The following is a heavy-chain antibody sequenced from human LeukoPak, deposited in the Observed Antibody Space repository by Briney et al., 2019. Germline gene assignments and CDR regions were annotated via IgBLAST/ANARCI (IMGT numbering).Heavy chain of an antibody. CDR1: GFTFSSYA. Sequence: GGFLRLSCAASGFTFSSYAMSWVRQAPGKGLEWVSAISGSGGSTYYADYVKGRFTISRDNSKNTLYLQMNSLRAEDTAVYYCAKDRLPAAIFSDYWGQGTLVTVSS. D-gene: IGHD2-2*02. CDR2: ISGSGGST. V-gene: IGHV3-23*01. CDR3: AKDRLPAAIFSDY. J-gene: IGHJ4*02.